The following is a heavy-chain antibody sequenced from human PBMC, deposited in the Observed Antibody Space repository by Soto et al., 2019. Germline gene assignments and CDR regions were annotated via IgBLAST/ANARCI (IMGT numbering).Heavy chain of an antibody. D-gene: IGHD1-1*01. CDR3: ASQGTNQPFDD. J-gene: IGHJ4*02. Sequence: GSLRLSCAASGFAFRSYWMHWVRQAPGKGLVWVSRINTDGSSTIYADSVKGRFTISRDNAKNTLYLQMNSLKAEDTAVYYCASQGTNQPFDDWGQGTLVTVSS. CDR2: INTDGSST. V-gene: IGHV3-74*01. CDR1: GFAFRSYW.